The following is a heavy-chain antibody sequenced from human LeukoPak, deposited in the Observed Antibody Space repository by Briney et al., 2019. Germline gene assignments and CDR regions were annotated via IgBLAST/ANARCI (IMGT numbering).Heavy chain of an antibody. CDR3: AKDHPYYDFWSGYPGVGDY. CDR2: ISGSGGST. Sequence: GGSLRLSCAASGFTFSSYAMSWVRQAPGKGLEWVSAISGSGGSTYYADSVKGRFTISRDNSKNTLYLQMNSLRAEDTAVYYCAKDHPYYDFWSGYPGVGDYRGQGTLVTVSS. CDR1: GFTFSSYA. D-gene: IGHD3-3*01. J-gene: IGHJ4*02. V-gene: IGHV3-23*01.